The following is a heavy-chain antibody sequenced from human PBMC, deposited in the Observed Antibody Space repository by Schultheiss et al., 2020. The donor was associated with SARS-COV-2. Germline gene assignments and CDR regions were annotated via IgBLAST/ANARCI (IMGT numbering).Heavy chain of an antibody. Sequence: SETLSLTCAVSGYSISSGYYWSWIRQHPGKGLEWIGYIYYSGSTYYNPSLKSRVTISVDTSKNQFSLKLSSVTAADTAVYYCARGPNSSSSPYYFDYWGQGTLVTVSS. V-gene: IGHV4-31*11. CDR1: GYSISSGYY. CDR2: IYYSGST. D-gene: IGHD6-6*01. CDR3: ARGPNSSSSPYYFDY. J-gene: IGHJ4*02.